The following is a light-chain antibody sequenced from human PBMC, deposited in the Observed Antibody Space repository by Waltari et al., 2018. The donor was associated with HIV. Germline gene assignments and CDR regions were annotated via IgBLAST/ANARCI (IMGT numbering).Light chain of an antibody. V-gene: IGLV1-47*01. CDR1: RSNIGSNY. CDR2: RSD. J-gene: IGLJ3*02. CDR3: ASWDDNLGWV. Sequence: QSVLTQPPSASGTPGQSVSISCSGSRSNIGSNYVYWYQHLPGTTPKVVIYRSDQRPSGVPDRFSGSNSGTSASLAISGLRSEDEAHYYCASWDDNLGWVFGGGTKLTVL.